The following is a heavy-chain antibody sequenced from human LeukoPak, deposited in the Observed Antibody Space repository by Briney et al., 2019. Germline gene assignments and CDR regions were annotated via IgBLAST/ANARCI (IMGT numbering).Heavy chain of an antibody. Sequence: GGSLRLSCAASGFTFNKYGMHWVRQVPGMGLEWVAVIWSNGGETYYADSVRGRFTISRDNSKSTVDLQMNSLRAEDTAVCYCARDRTYSGSPDGRSHFNSWGQGTLVTVSS. V-gene: IGHV3-33*01. J-gene: IGHJ4*02. D-gene: IGHD5-12*01. CDR2: IWSNGGET. CDR1: GFTFNKYG. CDR3: ARDRTYSGSPDGRSHFNS.